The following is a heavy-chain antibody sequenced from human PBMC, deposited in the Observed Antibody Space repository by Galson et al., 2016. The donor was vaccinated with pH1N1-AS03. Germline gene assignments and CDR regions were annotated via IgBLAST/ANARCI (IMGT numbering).Heavy chain of an antibody. V-gene: IGHV2-5*02. CDR3: ALPNSWGNAFEI. J-gene: IGHJ3*02. Sequence: PALVKPTQTLMLTCSLSGVSVPSSGLAVGWFRLPPGKALEWLALIYWDDAKRFSPSLRNRLTITKDTSRNQAVLTVTNVDPLDTATYFCALPNSWGNAFEIWGPGTMVTVAS. CDR1: GVSVPSSGLA. CDR2: IYWDDAK. D-gene: IGHD3-16*01.